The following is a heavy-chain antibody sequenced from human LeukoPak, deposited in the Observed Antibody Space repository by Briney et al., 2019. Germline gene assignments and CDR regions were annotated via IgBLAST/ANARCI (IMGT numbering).Heavy chain of an antibody. J-gene: IGHJ6*02. CDR1: RFQFSSYA. CDR2: ISGSGGST. CDR3: AKGDSSGWTYYYYGMDV. Sequence: AGGSLRLSCVASRFQFSSYAMSWVRQAPGKGLEWVSAISGSGGSTYYADSVKGRFTISRDNSKNTLYLQMNSLRAEDTAVYYCAKGDSSGWTYYYYGMDVWGQGTTVTVSS. V-gene: IGHV3-23*01. D-gene: IGHD6-19*01.